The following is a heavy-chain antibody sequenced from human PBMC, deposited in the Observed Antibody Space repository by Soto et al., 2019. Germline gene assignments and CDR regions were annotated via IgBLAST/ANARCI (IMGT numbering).Heavy chain of an antibody. CDR3: ARRERAAGTDWWFDP. CDR1: GGSISSSSFH. Sequence: QLQLQESGPGLVKPSETLSLTCTVSGGSISSSSFHWGWIRQPPGKGLEWIGSIYYSGSTYYSPSLQSRVTVSVAASKNQSSLKLSSVTAADTAVYYCARRERAAGTDWWFDPWGQGTLVTVSS. D-gene: IGHD6-13*01. V-gene: IGHV4-39*01. CDR2: IYYSGST. J-gene: IGHJ5*02.